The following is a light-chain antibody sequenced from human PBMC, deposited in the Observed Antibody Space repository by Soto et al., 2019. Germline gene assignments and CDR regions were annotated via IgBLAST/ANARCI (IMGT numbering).Light chain of an antibody. Sequence: DIQMTQSPSTVSAYVGDSVTITCRASQSITTWLAWYQQRPGKAPKLLIYDVSSLQSGVPSRFSGSGSGTEFTLTISSLQPDDFATYYCQQYNTYWTFGQGTKVDIK. CDR1: QSITTW. J-gene: IGKJ1*01. V-gene: IGKV1-5*01. CDR2: DVS. CDR3: QQYNTYWT.